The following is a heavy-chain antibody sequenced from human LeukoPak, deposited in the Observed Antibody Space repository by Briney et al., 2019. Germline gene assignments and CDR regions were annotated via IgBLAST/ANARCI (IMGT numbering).Heavy chain of an antibody. Sequence: GGTLRLSCAASGFTFSSYGMHWVRQAPGTGLEWVAFIRYDGSNKYYVDSVKGQFTIPRDNSKNTLYLQMNSLRAEDTAVYYCAKDPGVDYWGQGTLVTVSS. CDR2: IRYDGSNK. V-gene: IGHV3-30*02. D-gene: IGHD3-10*01. CDR1: GFTFSSYG. J-gene: IGHJ4*02. CDR3: AKDPGVDY.